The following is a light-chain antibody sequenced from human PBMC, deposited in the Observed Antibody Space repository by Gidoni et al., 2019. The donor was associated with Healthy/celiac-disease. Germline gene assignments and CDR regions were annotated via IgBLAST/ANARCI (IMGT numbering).Light chain of an antibody. CDR3: SSYTSSSTLVV. V-gene: IGLV2-14*03. CDR2: DVS. J-gene: IGLJ2*01. CDR1: SSDVGGYNY. Sequence: QSALTQPASVSGSPGPSITISCTGTSSDVGGYNYVSWYQHLPVKAPKLIIYDVSNRPSGVSNRFSGSKSGNTASLTISGLQAEDEADYYCSSYTSSSTLVVFGGGTKLTVL.